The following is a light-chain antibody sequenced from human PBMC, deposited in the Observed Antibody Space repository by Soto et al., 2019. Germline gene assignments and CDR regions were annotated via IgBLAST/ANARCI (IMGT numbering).Light chain of an antibody. CDR3: NSYAGSNTLYV. J-gene: IGLJ1*01. CDR2: EVS. Sequence: QSVLTQPASASGSPGQAGTISCTGTSSDVGGYNYVSWYQQHPGKAPKLMIYEVSERPSGVPDRFSRSKSGNTASLTVSGLQAEDEADYYCNSYAGSNTLYVFGTGTKVTVL. V-gene: IGLV2-8*01. CDR1: SSDVGGYNY.